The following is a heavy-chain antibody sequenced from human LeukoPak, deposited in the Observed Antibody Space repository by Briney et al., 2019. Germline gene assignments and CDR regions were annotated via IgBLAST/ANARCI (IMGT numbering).Heavy chain of an antibody. V-gene: IGHV7-4-1*02. D-gene: IGHD6-13*01. CDR2: INTNTGNP. CDR1: GYTFTSYY. CDR3: ARDPMSSSWRKFDY. J-gene: IGHJ4*02. Sequence: APVKVSCKASGYTFTSYYMHWVRQAPGQGLEWMGWINTNTGNPTYAQGFTGRFVFSLDTSVSTAYLQISSLKAEDTAVYYCARDPMSSSWRKFDYWGQGTLVTVSS.